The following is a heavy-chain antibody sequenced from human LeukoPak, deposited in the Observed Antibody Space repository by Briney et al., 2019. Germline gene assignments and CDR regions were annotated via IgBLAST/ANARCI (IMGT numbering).Heavy chain of an antibody. Sequence: GESLRLSCVVSGFSFRSYWMSWVRQAPGKGLEWVANINQAGSGKYYVDSVKGRFTISRDNAKNSLYLQINSLRAEDTAVYYCARDVPGDYDDYWGQGTLVTVSS. V-gene: IGHV3-7*01. CDR2: INQAGSGK. CDR3: ARDVPGDYDDY. J-gene: IGHJ4*02. CDR1: GFSFRSYW. D-gene: IGHD6-19*01.